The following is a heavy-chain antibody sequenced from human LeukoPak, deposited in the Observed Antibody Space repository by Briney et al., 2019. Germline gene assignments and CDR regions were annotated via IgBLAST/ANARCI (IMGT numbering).Heavy chain of an antibody. J-gene: IGHJ4*02. CDR3: ARDVSSSTSCYSY. V-gene: IGHV3-21*01. D-gene: IGHD2-2*01. Sequence: AGGSLRLSCAASGFTFSSYSMNWVRQAPGKGLEWVSSISSSSSYIYYADSVKGRFTISRDNAKNSLYLQMDSLRAEDTAVYYCARDVSSSTSCYSYWGQGTLVTVSS. CDR1: GFTFSSYS. CDR2: ISSSSSYI.